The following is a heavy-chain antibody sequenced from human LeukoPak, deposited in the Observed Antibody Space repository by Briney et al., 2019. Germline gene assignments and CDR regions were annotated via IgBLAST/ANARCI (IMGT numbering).Heavy chain of an antibody. CDR1: GFTFSNYG. J-gene: IGHJ6*02. D-gene: IGHD3-10*01. CDR3: AKGSGEFGADSGTDV. CDR2: TSYDETHK. Sequence: GGSLRLSCAASGFTFSNYGMHWVRQPPGEGLEWVAVTSYDETHKYYADSVKGRFTTSRDNSKNTLYLQMNSLRAEDTAAYYCAKGSGEFGADSGTDVWGRGTTVTVSS. V-gene: IGHV3-30*18.